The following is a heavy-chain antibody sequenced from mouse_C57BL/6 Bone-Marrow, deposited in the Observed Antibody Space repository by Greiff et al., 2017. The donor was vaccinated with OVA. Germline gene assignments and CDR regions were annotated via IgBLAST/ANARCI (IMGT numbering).Heavy chain of an antibody. Sequence: VQLKESGAELVRPGASVKLSCTASGFNIKDYYMHWVKQRPEQGLEWIGRIDPEDGDTEYAPKFQGKATMTVDTSSNTAYLQLSSLTSEDTAVYYCTTGGNYRYLHYWGQGTTLTVSS. D-gene: IGHD2-1*01. CDR3: TTGGNYRYLHY. J-gene: IGHJ2*01. V-gene: IGHV14-1*01. CDR2: IDPEDGDT. CDR1: GFNIKDYY.